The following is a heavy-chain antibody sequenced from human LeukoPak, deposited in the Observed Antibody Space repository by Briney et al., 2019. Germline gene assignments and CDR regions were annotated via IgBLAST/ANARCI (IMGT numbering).Heavy chain of an antibody. V-gene: IGHV1-46*01. CDR3: ARGGRYCSSTSCSHNWFDP. Sequence: ASMKVSCKASGYTFTSYYMHWVRQAPGQGLEWMGIINPSGGSTSYAQKFQGRVTMTRDMSTSTVYMELSSLRSEDTAVYYCARGGRYCSSTSCSHNWFDPWGQGTLVTVSS. CDR2: INPSGGST. D-gene: IGHD2-2*01. J-gene: IGHJ5*02. CDR1: GYTFTSYY.